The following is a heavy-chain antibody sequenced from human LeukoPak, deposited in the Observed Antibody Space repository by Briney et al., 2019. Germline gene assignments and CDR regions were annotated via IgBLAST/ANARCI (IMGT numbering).Heavy chain of an antibody. Sequence: ASVKVSCKASGGTFSSYTISWVRQAPGQGLEWMGIINPSGGSTSYAQKFQGRVTMTRDTSTSTVYMELSSLRSEDTAVYYCARGSGYCSGGSCYWFDPWGQGTLVTVSS. J-gene: IGHJ5*02. V-gene: IGHV1-46*03. CDR2: INPSGGST. CDR3: ARGSGYCSGGSCYWFDP. D-gene: IGHD2-15*01. CDR1: GGTFSSYT.